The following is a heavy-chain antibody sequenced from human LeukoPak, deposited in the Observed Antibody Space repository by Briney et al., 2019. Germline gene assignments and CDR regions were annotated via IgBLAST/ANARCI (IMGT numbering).Heavy chain of an antibody. CDR3: ARVGLNDYGSGTYADY. V-gene: IGHV3-11*04. D-gene: IGHD3-10*01. CDR2: ISTHGSII. Sequence: GGSLRLSCGASGFTFNDYYMTWIRQAPGKGLEWISYISTHGSIIYYADSVKGRFTISRDNAKNSLYLQMNTLRAEDTAVYYCARVGLNDYGSGTYADYWGQGTLVTVSS. J-gene: IGHJ4*02. CDR1: GFTFNDYY.